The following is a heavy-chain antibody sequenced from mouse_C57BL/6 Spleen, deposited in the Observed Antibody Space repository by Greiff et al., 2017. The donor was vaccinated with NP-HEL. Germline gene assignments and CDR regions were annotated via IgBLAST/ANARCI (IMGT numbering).Heavy chain of an antibody. V-gene: IGHV1-80*01. CDR1: GYAFSSYW. CDR2: IYPGDGDT. J-gene: IGHJ1*03. CDR3: ARGGYYGSSSYWYFDV. D-gene: IGHD1-1*01. Sequence: QVQLQQSGAELVKPGASVKISCKASGYAFSSYWMNWVKQRPGKGLEWIGQIYPGDGDTNYNGKFKGKATLTADNSSSTAYMQLSSLTSEDAAVYFCARGGYYGSSSYWYFDVWGTGTTVTVSS.